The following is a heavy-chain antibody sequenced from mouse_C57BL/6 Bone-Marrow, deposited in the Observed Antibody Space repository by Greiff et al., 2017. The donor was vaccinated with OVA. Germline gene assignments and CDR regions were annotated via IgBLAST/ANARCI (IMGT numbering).Heavy chain of an antibody. D-gene: IGHD1-1*02. Sequence: EVQLVESGEGLVKPGGSLQLSCAASGFTFRSYAMSWVRQTPEKRLEWVAYISSGGDYIYYADTVKGRFTISIDNARNTLYLQMSSLKSEDTAMYYCTRDTPSLWGFDYWGQGTTLTVSS. J-gene: IGHJ2*01. CDR3: TRDTPSLWGFDY. CDR1: GFTFRSYA. CDR2: ISSGGDYI. V-gene: IGHV5-9-1*02.